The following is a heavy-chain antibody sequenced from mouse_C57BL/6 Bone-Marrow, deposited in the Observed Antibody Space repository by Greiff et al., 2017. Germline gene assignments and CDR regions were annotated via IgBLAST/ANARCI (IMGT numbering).Heavy chain of an antibody. D-gene: IGHD1-1*01. CDR3: ARECYGSSCGY. CDR2: IDPSDSYT. Sequence: QVQLQQSVAELVMPGASVKLSCKASGYTFTNYWMHWVKQRPGQGLEWIGEIDPSDSYTNYNQKFKGKSTLTVDKSSSTAYMQLSSLTSEDSAVYYCARECYGSSCGYWGQGTTLTVSS. J-gene: IGHJ2*01. V-gene: IGHV1-69*01. CDR1: GYTFTNYW.